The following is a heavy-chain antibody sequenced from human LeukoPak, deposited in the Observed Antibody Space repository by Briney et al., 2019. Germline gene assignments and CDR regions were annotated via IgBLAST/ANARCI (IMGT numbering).Heavy chain of an antibody. CDR3: AEDYSGSYSWDAFDI. CDR2: ISGSGGST. CDR1: GFTFSSYA. D-gene: IGHD1-26*01. V-gene: IGHV3-23*01. J-gene: IGHJ3*02. Sequence: GGSLRLSCAASGFTFSSYAMSWVRQAPGKGLEWVSAISGSGGSTYYADSVKGRFTISRDNSKNTLYLQMNSLRAEDTAVYYCAEDYSGSYSWDAFDIWGQGTMVTVSS.